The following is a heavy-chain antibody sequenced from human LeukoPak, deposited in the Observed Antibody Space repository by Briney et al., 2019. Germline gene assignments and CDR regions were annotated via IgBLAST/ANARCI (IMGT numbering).Heavy chain of an antibody. V-gene: IGHV3-23*01. CDR1: GFSFSSYA. J-gene: IGHJ4*02. CDR2: ISASGGNT. Sequence: PGGSLRLSCAASGFSFSSYAMNWVRQAPGKGLEWVSAISASGGNTYYADSVKGRFTISRGSSKNTLFLQMSSLRAEDTAVYYCARDRPPGYWGQGTLVTISS. CDR3: ARDRPPGY.